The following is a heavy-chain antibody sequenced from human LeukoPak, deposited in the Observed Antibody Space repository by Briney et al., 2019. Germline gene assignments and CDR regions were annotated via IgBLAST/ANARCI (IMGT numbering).Heavy chain of an antibody. CDR2: INPNSGGT. CDR1: GYTFTYYY. J-gene: IGHJ5*02. CDR3: ARDAHNGYEFHDWFDP. Sequence: ASVKVSCKASGYTFTYYYIHWVRQAPGQGLEWMGWINPNSGGTKYAQKFQGRVTMTTDTSISTAYMEMSRLTSDDTAVYYFARDAHNGYEFHDWFDPWGQGALVTVSS. V-gene: IGHV1-2*02. D-gene: IGHD5-12*01.